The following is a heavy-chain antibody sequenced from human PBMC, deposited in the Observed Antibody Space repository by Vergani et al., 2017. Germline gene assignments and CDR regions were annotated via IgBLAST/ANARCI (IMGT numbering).Heavy chain of an antibody. V-gene: IGHV1-18*01. Sequence: QVQLVQSGAEVKKPGASVKVSCKASGYTFTSYGISWVRQAPGQGLEWMGWISAYNGNTNYAQKLQGRFTMTTDTSTSPAYMELRSLRSDDTAVYYCARVGLYCSSTSCYYYYGMDVWGQGTTVTVSS. CDR3: ARVGLYCSSTSCYYYYGMDV. D-gene: IGHD2-2*01. CDR1: GYTFTSYG. CDR2: ISAYNGNT. J-gene: IGHJ6*02.